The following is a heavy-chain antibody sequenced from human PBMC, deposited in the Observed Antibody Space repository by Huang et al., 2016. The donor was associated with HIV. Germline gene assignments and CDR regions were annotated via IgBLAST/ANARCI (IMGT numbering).Heavy chain of an antibody. CDR2: INPADSDT. CDR3: ASPGQLLNLPLDL. Sequence: EVQLVQSGAVLKKPGESLRISCKGSGYWIAWVRQKPGKGLEWMVIINPADSDTRYSPSFQGQVSSSADKSIDTAYLQWNSLKTSDTAIYYCASPGQLLNLPLDLWGQGTLVTVSS. D-gene: IGHD1-1*01. CDR1: GYW. J-gene: IGHJ5*02. V-gene: IGHV5-51*01.